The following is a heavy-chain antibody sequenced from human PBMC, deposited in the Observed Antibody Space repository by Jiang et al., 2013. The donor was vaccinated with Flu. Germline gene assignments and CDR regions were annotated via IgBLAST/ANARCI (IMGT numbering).Heavy chain of an antibody. V-gene: IGHV5-51*01. CDR1: GYSFTSYW. CDR2: IYPGDSDT. J-gene: IGHJ3*02. CDR3: ARQEVTATLKDAFDI. Sequence: SLKISCKGSGYSFTSYWIGWVRQMPGKGLEWMGIIYPGDSDTRYSPSFQGQVTISADKSISTAYLQWSSLKASDTAMYYCARQEVTATLKDAFDIWGQGTMVTVSS. D-gene: IGHD2-21*02.